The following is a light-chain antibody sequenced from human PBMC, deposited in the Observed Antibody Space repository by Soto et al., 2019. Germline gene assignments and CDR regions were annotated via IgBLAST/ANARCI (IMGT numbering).Light chain of an antibody. V-gene: IGLV2-8*01. CDR2: EVS. CDR3: TSYAGANTLV. CDR1: SSDVGGYNY. J-gene: IGLJ2*01. Sequence: QSALTQPASVSGSPGQSITISCTGTSSDVGGYNYVSWYQQHPGKAPKLMIYEVSNRPSGVSDRFSGSKSANTASLTVSGLQAEDEADYYCTSYAGANTLVFGGGTQLTVL.